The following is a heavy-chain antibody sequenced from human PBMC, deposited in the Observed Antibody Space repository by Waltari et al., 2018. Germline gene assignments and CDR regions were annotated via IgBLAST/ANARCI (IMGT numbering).Heavy chain of an antibody. J-gene: IGHJ6*02. V-gene: IGHV7-4-1*02. Sequence: QVQLVQSGSELKKPGASVKVSCKASGYTFTSYAMNWVRQAPGHGLEWMGWINTNTGNPTYAQGFTGRFVFSLDTSVSTAYLQISSLKAEDTAVYYCARPLDIVVVPAAMYYYYGMDVWGQGTTVTVSS. D-gene: IGHD2-2*01. CDR3: ARPLDIVVVPAAMYYYYGMDV. CDR2: INTNTGNP. CDR1: GYTFTSYA.